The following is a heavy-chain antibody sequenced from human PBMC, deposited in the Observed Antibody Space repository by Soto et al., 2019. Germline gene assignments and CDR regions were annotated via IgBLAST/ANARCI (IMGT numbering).Heavy chain of an antibody. J-gene: IGHJ4*02. V-gene: IGHV1-8*01. CDR1: GYTFTSYD. CDR2: MNPNSGNT. Sequence: ASVKVSCKASGYTFTSYDINWVRQATGQGLEWMGWMNPNSGNTGYAQKFQGRVTMTRNTSISTAYMELSSLRSEDTAVYYCARGISREYYFAYWGQGTLVTVSS. CDR3: ARGISREYYFAY. D-gene: IGHD3-3*02.